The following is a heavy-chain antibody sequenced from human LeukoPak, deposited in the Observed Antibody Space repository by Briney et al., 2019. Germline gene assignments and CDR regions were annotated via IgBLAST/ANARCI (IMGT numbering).Heavy chain of an antibody. J-gene: IGHJ4*02. CDR1: GGSISSYY. D-gene: IGHD5-12*01. CDR3: ARAEDIVATIFDY. Sequence: PSETLSLTCTVSGGSISSYYWSWIRQPPGKGLEWIGYIYYSGSTNYNPSPKSRVTISVDTSKNQFSLKLSSVTAADTAVYYCARAEDIVATIFDYWGQGTLVTVSS. V-gene: IGHV4-59*01. CDR2: IYYSGST.